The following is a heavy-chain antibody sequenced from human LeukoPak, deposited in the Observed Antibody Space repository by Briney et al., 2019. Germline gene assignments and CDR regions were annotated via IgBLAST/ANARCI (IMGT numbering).Heavy chain of an antibody. J-gene: IGHJ6*04. CDR3: AKDVAITRTVTKDV. Sequence: GGSLRLSCAASGFTFSTYAMGWVRQAPGKGLEWVSSISGSGDSTSYADSVKGRFTISRDNSENTLYLQMSSLRAEDTALYYCAKDVAITRTVTKDVWGKGITVTVSS. CDR1: GFTFSTYA. CDR2: ISGSGDST. D-gene: IGHD4-17*01. V-gene: IGHV3-23*01.